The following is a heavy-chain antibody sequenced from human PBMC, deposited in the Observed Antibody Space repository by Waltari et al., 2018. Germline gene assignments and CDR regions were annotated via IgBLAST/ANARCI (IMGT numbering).Heavy chain of an antibody. CDR2: SYHSGST. D-gene: IGHD7-27*01. CDR3: AREAGQLGIDY. J-gene: IGHJ4*02. V-gene: IGHV4-30-2*01. Sequence: QLQLQESGSGLVKPSQTLSLTCAVSGGSISGGYSWSWIRQPPGKGLEWIGYSYHSGSTSYNPSLKSRVTISVDKSKNQFSLTLNSVTAADTAVYYCAREAGQLGIDYWGQGILVTVSS. CDR1: GGSISGGYS.